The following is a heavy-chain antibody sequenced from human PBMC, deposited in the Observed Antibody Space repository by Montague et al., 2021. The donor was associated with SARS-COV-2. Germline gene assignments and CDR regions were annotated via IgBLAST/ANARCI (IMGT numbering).Heavy chain of an antibody. CDR2: VDYSGLT. V-gene: IGHV4-39*07. D-gene: IGHD3-10*01. J-gene: IGHJ3*02. CDR1: RDSISSHNYF. Sequence: SETLSLTCTVSRDSISSHNYFWAWILQPPGKGLEWIGSVDYSGLTFYNPSLESRVTISVDTSKKQFSLKVNSVTAADTAVYYSAKDGEALAWGTFDIWGQGTMVTVSS. CDR3: AKDGEALAWGTFDI.